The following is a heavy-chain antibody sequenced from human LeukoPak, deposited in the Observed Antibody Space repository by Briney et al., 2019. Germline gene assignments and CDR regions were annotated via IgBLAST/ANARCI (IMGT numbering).Heavy chain of an antibody. Sequence: GESLKISCKGSGYSFTSSWIGWVRQMPGKGLDWMGIIYPGDSDSRYSASFQRQATISADTSSRIAYLQWSSLKASDTAMYYCARVRSGDYSEDAFDIWGQGTMVTVSS. CDR1: GYSFTSSW. J-gene: IGHJ3*02. CDR3: ARVRSGDYSEDAFDI. V-gene: IGHV5-51*01. D-gene: IGHD1-26*01. CDR2: IYPGDSDS.